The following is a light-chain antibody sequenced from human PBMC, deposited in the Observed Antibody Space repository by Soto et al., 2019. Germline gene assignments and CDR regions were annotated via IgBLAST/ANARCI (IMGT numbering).Light chain of an antibody. V-gene: IGKV3-20*01. Sequence: DIVMTQSPATLSVAPGERATLSCRASHSVSGSYLTWYQQKPGQAPRLLIYGASSRATGIPDRFSGSGSGTDFTLAISRLEPEDFAVYYCQYYGSSVFTFGPGTKVDIK. CDR3: QYYGSSVFT. J-gene: IGKJ3*01. CDR2: GAS. CDR1: HSVSGSY.